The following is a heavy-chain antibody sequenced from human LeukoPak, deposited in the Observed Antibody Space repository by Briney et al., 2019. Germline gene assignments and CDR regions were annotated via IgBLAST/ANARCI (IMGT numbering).Heavy chain of an antibody. D-gene: IGHD1-26*01. CDR1: GLTFSNYA. CDR3: AKEGSGSSPRSDY. CDR2: ISDSGGST. V-gene: IGHV3-23*01. J-gene: IGHJ4*02. Sequence: GSLRLSCAASGLTFSNYAMSWVRQAPGKGLEWVSGISDSGGSTYYADSVKGRFIISRDNSKNTLYLQMTSLRAEDTAVYYCAKEGSGSSPRSDYWGQGTLVTVSS.